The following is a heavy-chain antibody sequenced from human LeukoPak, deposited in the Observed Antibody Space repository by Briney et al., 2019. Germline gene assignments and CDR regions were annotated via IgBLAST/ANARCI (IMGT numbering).Heavy chain of an antibody. CDR3: ATSVIAAAGPYYFDY. CDR1: GFTFSSYA. D-gene: IGHD6-13*01. J-gene: IGHJ4*02. V-gene: IGHV3-7*01. CDR2: IKQDGSEK. Sequence: GGSLRLSCAASGFTFSSYAMHWVRQAPGKGLEWVANIKQDGSEKYYVDSVKGRFTISRDNAKNSLYLQMNSLRAEDTAVYYCATSVIAAAGPYYFDYWGQGTLVTVSS.